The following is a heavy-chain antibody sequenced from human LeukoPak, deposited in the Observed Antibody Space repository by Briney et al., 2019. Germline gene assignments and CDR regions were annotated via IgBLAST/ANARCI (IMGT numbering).Heavy chain of an antibody. V-gene: IGHV3-33*01. CDR3: ARNEDNYYYYGMDV. Sequence: GGSLRLSCAASGFTFSSYGMHWVRQAPGKGLEWVAVIWYDGSNKYYADSVKGRFTISRDNSKNTLYLQMNSPRAEDTAVYYCARNEDNYYYYGMDVWGQGTTVTVSS. J-gene: IGHJ6*02. CDR1: GFTFSSYG. D-gene: IGHD1-1*01. CDR2: IWYDGSNK.